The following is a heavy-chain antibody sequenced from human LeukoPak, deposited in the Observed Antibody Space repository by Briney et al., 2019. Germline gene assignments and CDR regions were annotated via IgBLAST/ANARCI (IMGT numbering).Heavy chain of an antibody. Sequence: GASVKVSCKASGGTFSSSAFTWVRRAPGQGLEWVGSIIPIVGLPKSAQEFQGRVTITADKSTSTVYMALSSLRSEDTAVYYCARTGSEYCSRTTCYDYWGQGTLVTVSS. D-gene: IGHD2-2*01. CDR3: ARTGSEYCSRTTCYDY. CDR2: IIPIVGLP. CDR1: GGTFSSSA. V-gene: IGHV1-69*04. J-gene: IGHJ4*02.